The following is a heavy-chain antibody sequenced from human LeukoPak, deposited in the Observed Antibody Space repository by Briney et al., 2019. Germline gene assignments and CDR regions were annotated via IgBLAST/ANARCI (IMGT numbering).Heavy chain of an antibody. CDR3: ARDRIAAASDAFDI. CDR2: IRYDGSNK. V-gene: IGHV3-30*02. J-gene: IGHJ3*02. CDR1: GFTFSSYG. D-gene: IGHD6-13*01. Sequence: GGSLRLSCAASGFTFSSYGMHWVRQAPGKGLEWVAFIRYDGSNKYYADSVKGRFTISRDNAKNSLYLQMNSLRAEDTALYYCARDRIAAASDAFDIWGQGTMVTVSS.